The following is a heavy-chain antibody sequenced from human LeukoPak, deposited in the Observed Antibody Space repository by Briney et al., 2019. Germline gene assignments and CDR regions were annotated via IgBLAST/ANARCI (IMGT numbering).Heavy chain of an antibody. CDR2: ISGVGSNT. V-gene: IGHV3-23*01. D-gene: IGHD6-19*01. Sequence: GGSLRLSCAASGFTFSNYAMTWVRQAPGKGLEWVSVISGVGSNTDYADSVKGRFTISRDNSKNTLSLQMNSLRAEDTAVYYCASRIAVAGTSIWGQGTLVTVSS. CDR3: ASRIAVAGTSI. CDR1: GFTFSNYA. J-gene: IGHJ1*01.